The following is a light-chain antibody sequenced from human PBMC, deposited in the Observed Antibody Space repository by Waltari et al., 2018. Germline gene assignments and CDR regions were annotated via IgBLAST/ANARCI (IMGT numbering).Light chain of an antibody. V-gene: IGKV3-20*01. CDR1: QNIGRY. J-gene: IGKJ1*01. CDR2: AAS. Sequence: ELVLTQSPGTLSLSPGERATLSCRASQNIGRYLVWYQKKPGQPPRLLIYAASTRATGIPDRFIGSGSGTDFSLTIARLEPEDFAVYFCQNHERLPATFGQGTKVEI. CDR3: QNHERLPAT.